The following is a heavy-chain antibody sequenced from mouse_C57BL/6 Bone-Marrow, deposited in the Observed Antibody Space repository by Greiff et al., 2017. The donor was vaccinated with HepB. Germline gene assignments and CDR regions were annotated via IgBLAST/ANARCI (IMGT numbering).Heavy chain of an antibody. V-gene: IGHV1-72*01. Sequence: QVQLQQPGAELVKPGASVKLSCKASGYTFTSYWMHWVKQRPGRGLGWMGRIDPNSGGTKYNEKFKSKGTLTVDKPSSSAYMQLSSLTSEDSAVYYCARRPYGSLYWYFDVWGTGTTVTVSS. D-gene: IGHD1-1*01. CDR3: ARRPYGSLYWYFDV. J-gene: IGHJ1*03. CDR2: IDPNSGGT. CDR1: GYTFTSYW.